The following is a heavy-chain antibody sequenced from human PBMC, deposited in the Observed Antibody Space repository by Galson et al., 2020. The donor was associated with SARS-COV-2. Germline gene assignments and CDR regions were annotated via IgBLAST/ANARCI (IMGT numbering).Heavy chain of an antibody. CDR1: GGSTTRHY. CDR3: ARRARGGWYDY. V-gene: IGHV4-59*08. D-gene: IGHD3-10*01. Sequence: SDTLSLTCSVSGGSTTRHYWTWTRQPPGKGLEWIRYMYYSGNTNYNPSLKSKVTISVDTSKNPFFLKLSSVTAADTAVSYCARRARGGWYDYWGHGTQVTVSS. CDR2: MYYSGNT. J-gene: IGHJ5*01.